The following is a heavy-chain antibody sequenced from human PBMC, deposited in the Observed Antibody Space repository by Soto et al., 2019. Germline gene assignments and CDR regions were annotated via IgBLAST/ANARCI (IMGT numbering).Heavy chain of an antibody. V-gene: IGHV3-23*01. J-gene: IGHJ4*02. Sequence: GGSLRLSCAASGFTFSSCAMSWVRQAPGKGLEWASAISGSGGGTYYADSVKGRFTISRDNSKNTLYLQMNSLRAEDTAVYYCSKKPWRGRPRLFDYWGQGTLVTVSS. CDR2: ISGSGGGT. CDR1: GFTFSSCA. CDR3: SKKPWRGRPRLFDY. D-gene: IGHD1-26*01.